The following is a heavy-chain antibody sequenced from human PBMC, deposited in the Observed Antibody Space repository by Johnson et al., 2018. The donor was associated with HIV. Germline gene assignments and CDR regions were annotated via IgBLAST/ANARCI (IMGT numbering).Heavy chain of an antibody. CDR1: GFTFDDYG. V-gene: IGHV3-20*04. D-gene: IGHD1-26*01. J-gene: IGHJ3*02. CDR2: IDWSGGRT. Sequence: VQLVESGGGVARPGGSLRLSCAASGFTFDDYGMSWVRQAPGKGLEWVSGIDWSGGRTGYADSVKGRFTISRDNAKKLLYLQMNSLRAEDTAVYYCARVRVGAFDIWGQGTMVTVSS. CDR3: ARVRVGAFDI.